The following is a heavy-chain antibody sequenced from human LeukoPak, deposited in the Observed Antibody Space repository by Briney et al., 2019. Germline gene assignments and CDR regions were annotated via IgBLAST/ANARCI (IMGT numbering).Heavy chain of an antibody. Sequence: SETLSLTCTVSGGSISSYYWSWIRQPPGKGLEGIGYIYTSGSTNYNPSLKSRVTISVDTSKNQFSLKLSSVTAADTAVYYCARHLRGSYYGNWSDPGGQGTLVTVSS. J-gene: IGHJ5*02. CDR2: IYTSGST. CDR3: ARHLRGSYYGNWSDP. V-gene: IGHV4-4*09. CDR1: GGSISSYY. D-gene: IGHD1-26*01.